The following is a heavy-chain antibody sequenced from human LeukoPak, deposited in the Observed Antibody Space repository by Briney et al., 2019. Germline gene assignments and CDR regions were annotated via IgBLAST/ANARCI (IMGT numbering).Heavy chain of an antibody. CDR3: TKERGGGGRRINLMVGGYGP. CDR2: ISYHGRDK. Sequence: GTSLRLSCAGSGFTFSGFAMHWVHQAPGKGLEWVAAISYHGRDKYYADAVSGRFTISRDNSKNTLHLEMNSLRTDDTAVYYCTKERGGGGRRINLMVGGYGPWGQGTQVTVSS. J-gene: IGHJ5*02. D-gene: IGHD3-22*01. V-gene: IGHV3-30*04. CDR1: GFTFSGFA.